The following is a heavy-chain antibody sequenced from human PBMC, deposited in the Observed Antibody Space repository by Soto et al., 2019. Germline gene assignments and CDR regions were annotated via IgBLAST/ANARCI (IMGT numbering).Heavy chain of an antibody. D-gene: IGHD3-9*01. V-gene: IGHV1-69*01. CDR2: IIPIFGTA. CDR1: GGTFSSYA. J-gene: IGHJ6*02. CDR3: ARWAGLRYFDWLPYYDYGMDV. Sequence: QVQLVQSGAEVKKPGSSVKVSCKATGGTFSSYAISWVLQTPGQVLEWMGGIIPIFGTANYAQKLQGRVTITADESTSTAYMELSSLRSEDTAVYYCARWAGLRYFDWLPYYDYGMDVCGQGTTVPVSS.